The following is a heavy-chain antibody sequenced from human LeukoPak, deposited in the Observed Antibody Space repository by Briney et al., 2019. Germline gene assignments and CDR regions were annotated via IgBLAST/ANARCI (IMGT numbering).Heavy chain of an antibody. CDR3: ARGGSSSGWSNYYYYGMDV. V-gene: IGHV4-59*01. CDR1: GGSIISYY. J-gene: IGHJ6*02. CDR2: IYYSGST. D-gene: IGHD6-19*01. Sequence: SETLSLTCTVSGGSIISYYWSGIRQPPAKGLDGIGYIYYSGSTNYNPSLNSRGPISVDTSKHQFSLKLRSVTAEDPAVYYCARGGSSSGWSNYYYYGMDVWGQGTTVTVSS.